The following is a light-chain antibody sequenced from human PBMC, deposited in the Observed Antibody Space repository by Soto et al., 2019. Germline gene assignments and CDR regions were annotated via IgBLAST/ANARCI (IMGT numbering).Light chain of an antibody. J-gene: IGKJ2*01. CDR2: GAS. CDR3: HQYGTLPYA. CDR1: QRASSNY. V-gene: IGKV3-20*01. Sequence: IALTQSPGTMSLSPGARATLSCRASQRASSNYVAWYQHKPGQAPRLLIHGASIRATGIPDRFSGSGSGTDFTLTISRLEPEDCAVYYCHQYGTLPYAFGQGTKLQIK.